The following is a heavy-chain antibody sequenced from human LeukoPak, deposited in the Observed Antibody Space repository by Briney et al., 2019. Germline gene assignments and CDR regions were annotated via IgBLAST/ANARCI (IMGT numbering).Heavy chain of an antibody. CDR1: GGSFSGYY. Sequence: SETLSLTCAVYGGSFSGYYWSWIRQPPGKGLAWIGEINHSGSTNYNPSLKSRVTISVDTSKNQFSLKLSSVTAADTAVYYCARIRYYYDSSGYYTGFYYYYMDVWGKGTTVTVSS. D-gene: IGHD3-22*01. V-gene: IGHV4-34*01. CDR2: INHSGST. J-gene: IGHJ6*03. CDR3: ARIRYYYDSSGYYTGFYYYYMDV.